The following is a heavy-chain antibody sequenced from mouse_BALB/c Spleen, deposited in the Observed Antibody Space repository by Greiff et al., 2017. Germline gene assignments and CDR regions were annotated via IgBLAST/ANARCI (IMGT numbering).Heavy chain of an antibody. D-gene: IGHD3-3*01. V-gene: IGHV1-7*01. CDR3: APLGAMDY. CDR1: GYTFTSYW. Sequence: VQLLQSGAELAKPGASVKMSCKASGYTFTSYWMHWVKQRPGQGLEWIGYINPSTGYTEYNQKFKDKATLTADKSSSTAYMQLSSLTSEDSAVYYCAPLGAMDYWGQGTSVTVSA. J-gene: IGHJ4*01. CDR2: INPSTGYT.